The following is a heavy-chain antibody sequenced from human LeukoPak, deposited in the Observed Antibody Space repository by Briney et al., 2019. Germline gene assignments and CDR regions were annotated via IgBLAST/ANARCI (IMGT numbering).Heavy chain of an antibody. Sequence: GGSLRLSCAASGFTFSSYAMSWVRQAPGKGLEWVSAISGSGGSTYYADSVKGRFTVSRDNSKNTLYLQMNSLRAEDTAVYYCAKLDSPWAARGSFDHWGQGALVTVSS. CDR2: ISGSGGST. D-gene: IGHD3-10*01. V-gene: IGHV3-23*01. CDR1: GFTFSSYA. CDR3: AKLDSPWAARGSFDH. J-gene: IGHJ5*02.